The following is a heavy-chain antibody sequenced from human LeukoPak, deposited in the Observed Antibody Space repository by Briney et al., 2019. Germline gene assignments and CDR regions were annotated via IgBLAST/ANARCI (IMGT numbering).Heavy chain of an antibody. Sequence: GASVKVSCKASGYTFTSYDINWVRQATGQGLEWMGWMNPNSGNTGYAQKFQGRVTMTRNTSISTAYMELSSLRSGDTAVYYCARVPGGPRRYYYMDVWGKGTTVTVSS. CDR3: ARVPGGPRRYYYMDV. CDR1: GYTFTSYD. V-gene: IGHV1-8*01. J-gene: IGHJ6*03. CDR2: MNPNSGNT.